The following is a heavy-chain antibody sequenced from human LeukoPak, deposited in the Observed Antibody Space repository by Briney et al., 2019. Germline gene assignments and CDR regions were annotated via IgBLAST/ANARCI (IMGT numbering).Heavy chain of an antibody. CDR3: AKRYDTTVYSINFDY. J-gene: IGHJ4*02. Sequence: GGSLRLSCAASGFRFSNYAMHWVRQAPGKGLEWVAGISYDGSKKYYADSVKGRFTISRDNSKNTLYLQMNSLRADDTAMYYCAKRYDTTVYSINFDYWGQGTLVTVSS. V-gene: IGHV3-30*18. CDR1: GFRFSNYA. D-gene: IGHD3-22*01. CDR2: ISYDGSKK.